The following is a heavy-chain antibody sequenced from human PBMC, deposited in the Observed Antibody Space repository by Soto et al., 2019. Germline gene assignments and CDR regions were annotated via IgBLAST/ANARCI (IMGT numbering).Heavy chain of an antibody. CDR3: ERDDDYPDNGLDY. D-gene: IGHD4-17*01. CDR2: IGSDGARD. CDR1: GFTFGRHG. V-gene: IGHV3-33*01. J-gene: IGHJ4*02. Sequence: QVQLVESGGGVVQPGGSLRLSCAASGFTFGRHGMHWVRQAPGKGLEWVAVIGSDGARDSYSDSMKGRLSISRDNGQNTLYLQINSLRVEEKAVYYCERDDDYPDNGLDYWGQGTLVTVSS.